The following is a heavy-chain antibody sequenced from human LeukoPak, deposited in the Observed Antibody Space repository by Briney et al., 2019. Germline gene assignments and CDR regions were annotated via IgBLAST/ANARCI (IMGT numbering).Heavy chain of an antibody. D-gene: IGHD4-11*01. CDR1: GCTFTTYA. Sequence: ASVKVSCKASGCTFTTYAINWVRQAPGQGLEWMGWIDTSTGMPTYAQGFTEQFVFSLDASVSTAYLQISSLKAEDTAVYYCARDNYGAEEGIGSSLVWLDPWGQGTRVTVSS. CDR2: IDTSTGMP. J-gene: IGHJ5*02. V-gene: IGHV7-4-1*02. CDR3: ARDNYGAEEGIGSSLVWLDP.